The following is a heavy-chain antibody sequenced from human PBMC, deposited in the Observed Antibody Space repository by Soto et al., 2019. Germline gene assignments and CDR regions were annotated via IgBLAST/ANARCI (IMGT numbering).Heavy chain of an antibody. V-gene: IGHV4-30-4*08. D-gene: IGHD3-10*01. CDR3: AIYYGSGSYFDY. CDR2: IYYSGST. CDR1: GGSISSGGYY. J-gene: IGHJ4*02. Sequence: PSETLSLTCTVSGGSISSGGYYWSWIRQHPGKGLEWIGYIYYSGSTYYNPSLKSRVTISVDTSKNQYSLKLSSVTAADTAVYYCAIYYGSGSYFDYWGQGTLVTVSS.